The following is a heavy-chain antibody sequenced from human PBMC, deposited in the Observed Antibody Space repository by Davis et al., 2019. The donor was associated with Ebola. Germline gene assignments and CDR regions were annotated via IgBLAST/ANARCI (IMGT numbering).Heavy chain of an antibody. Sequence: GESLKISCAASGFAISSNYMTWVRQAPGKGLEWVSVVSSGGSTHYADSVKGRFTMSRDKSKNTVFVQMNSLRDEDTAVYYCASRTFYDFWSAYSGTYSHLDVWGRGTTVIVSS. CDR1: GFAISSNY. CDR3: ASRTFYDFWSAYSGTYSHLDV. D-gene: IGHD3-3*01. J-gene: IGHJ6*04. CDR2: VSSGGST. V-gene: IGHV3-53*01.